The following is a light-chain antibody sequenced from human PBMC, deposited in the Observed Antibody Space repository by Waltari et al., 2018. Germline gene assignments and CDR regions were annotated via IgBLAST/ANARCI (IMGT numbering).Light chain of an antibody. J-gene: IGKJ4*01. CDR3: QQYDGSVVT. CDR2: GAS. Sequence: WDQQKPGPAPTLLIYGASTMAPGVPDRFSCSGSGTDFTLTISRLEPEDSAVYYCQQYDGSVVTFGGGTKVEI. V-gene: IGKV3-20*01.